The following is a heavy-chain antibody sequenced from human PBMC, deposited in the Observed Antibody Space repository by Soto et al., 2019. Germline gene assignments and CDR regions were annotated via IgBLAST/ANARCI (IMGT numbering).Heavy chain of an antibody. CDR1: GFTFDDYA. CDR2: ISWNSGSI. J-gene: IGHJ4*02. Sequence: EVQLVESGGGLVQPGRSLRLSCAASGFTFDDYAMHWVRQAPGKGLEWVSGISWNSGSIGYADSVKGRFTISRDNAKNSLYLQMNSLRAEDTALYYCAKDITGLELYYFDYWGQGTLVTVSS. D-gene: IGHD1-7*01. V-gene: IGHV3-9*01. CDR3: AKDITGLELYYFDY.